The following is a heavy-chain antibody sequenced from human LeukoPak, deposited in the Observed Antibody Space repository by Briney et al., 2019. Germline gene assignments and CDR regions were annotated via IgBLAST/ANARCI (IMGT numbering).Heavy chain of an antibody. D-gene: IGHD3-22*01. CDR2: ISYDGSNK. CDR1: GFTFSSYA. Sequence: GGSLRLSCAASGFTFSSYAMHWVRQAPGKGLEWVAVISYDGSNKYYADSVKGRFTISRDNSKNTLYLQMNSLRAEDTAVYYCARGHYYDSSGYHGGYWGQGTLVTVSS. CDR3: ARGHYYDSSGYHGGY. V-gene: IGHV3-30-3*01. J-gene: IGHJ4*02.